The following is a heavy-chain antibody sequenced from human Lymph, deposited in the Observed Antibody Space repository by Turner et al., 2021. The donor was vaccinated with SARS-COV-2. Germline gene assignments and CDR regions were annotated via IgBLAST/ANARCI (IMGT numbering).Heavy chain of an antibody. Sequence: VQLVESGGGVVRPGRSLRLSCAASGFTFSTYAIHWVRQAPGKGLEWVAVRSYDGFNKYDSDTVKGQFTISRDNSKNTLYLQMSSLRAEDTAVYYCARGSGSYLSAFDIWGQGTMVTVSS. V-gene: IGHV3-30*04. J-gene: IGHJ3*02. CDR1: GFTFSTYA. D-gene: IGHD1-26*01. CDR2: RSYDGFNK. CDR3: ARGSGSYLSAFDI.